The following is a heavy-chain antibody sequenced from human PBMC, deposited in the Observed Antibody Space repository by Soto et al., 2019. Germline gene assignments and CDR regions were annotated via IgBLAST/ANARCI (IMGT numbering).Heavy chain of an antibody. J-gene: IGHJ5*02. CDR2: ISAYTDDP. CDR1: GNTFTNFG. D-gene: IGHD2-2*01. Sequence: ASVKVSCKASGNTFTNFGVTWVRQAPGQGLEWMGWISAYTDDPNYAQKFQGRVTMTIDTSTSTAYLDLGSLTSDDTAVYSCARVIPGAEAWFDPWGQGTLVTVYS. CDR3: ARVIPGAEAWFDP. V-gene: IGHV1-18*01.